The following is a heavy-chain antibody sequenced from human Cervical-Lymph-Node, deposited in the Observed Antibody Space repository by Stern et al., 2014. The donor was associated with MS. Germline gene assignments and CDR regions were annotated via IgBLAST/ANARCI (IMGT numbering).Heavy chain of an antibody. J-gene: IGHJ6*02. CDR1: GFTFENYG. CDR2: IWYDGTEE. Sequence: VQLVESGGGVVQPGRSLRLSCAASGFTFENYGMHWVRQAPGKGLEWVALIWYDGTEECYTDSVKGRFTIFRDKSKRILYLQMNRLRAEDTAVYYCARRRSLLGPYAMDVWGQGTPVIVSS. CDR3: ARRRSLLGPYAMDV. V-gene: IGHV3-33*01. D-gene: IGHD3-16*01.